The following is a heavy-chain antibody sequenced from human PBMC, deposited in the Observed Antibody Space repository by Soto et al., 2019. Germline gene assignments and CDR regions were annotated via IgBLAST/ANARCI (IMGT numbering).Heavy chain of an antibody. CDR3: ARLGRGGNVNYYYGMDV. J-gene: IGHJ6*02. V-gene: IGHV4-59*05. Sequence: SETLSLTCTVSGGSISSYYWSWIRQPPGKGLEWIGSIYYSGSTYYNPSLKSRVTISVDTSKNQFSLKLSSVTAADTAVYYCARLGRGGNVNYYYGMDVWGQGTTVTVSS. D-gene: IGHD2-15*01. CDR1: GGSISSYY. CDR2: IYYSGST.